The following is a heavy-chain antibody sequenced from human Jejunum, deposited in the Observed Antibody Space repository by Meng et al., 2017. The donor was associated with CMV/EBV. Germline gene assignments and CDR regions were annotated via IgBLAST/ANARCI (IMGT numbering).Heavy chain of an antibody. CDR3: ARGGVHIGSYLGSDYFDS. D-gene: IGHD1-26*01. J-gene: IGHJ4*02. CDR2: ISSSGVTT. V-gene: IGHV3-48*03. Sequence: FSSHEMHWVRQAPGKGLEWLAYISSSGVTTYYADSVKGRFTISRDNANNSLYLQMDSLGGEDSGVYYCARGGVHIGSYLGSDYFDSWGQGALVTVSS. CDR1: FSSHE.